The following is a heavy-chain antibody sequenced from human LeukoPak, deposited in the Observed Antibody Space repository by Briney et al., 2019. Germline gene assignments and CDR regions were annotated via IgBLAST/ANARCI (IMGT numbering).Heavy chain of an antibody. CDR1: GGSISSYY. J-gene: IGHJ4*02. D-gene: IGHD3-3*01. CDR3: AGHRNPSDYDFWSGYFIDY. Sequence: SETLSLTCTVSGGSISSYYWSWIRQPPGKGLEWIGYIYYSGSTNYNPSLKSRVTISVDTSKNQFSLKLSSVTAADTAVYYCAGHRNPSDYDFWSGYFIDYWGQGTLVTVSS. V-gene: IGHV4-59*08. CDR2: IYYSGST.